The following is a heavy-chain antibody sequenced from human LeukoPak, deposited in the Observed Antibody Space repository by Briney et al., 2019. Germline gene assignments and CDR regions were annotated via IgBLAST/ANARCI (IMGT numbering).Heavy chain of an antibody. Sequence: GGSLRLSCLTSGFTFSTNAMSWVRQAPGKRLEWVAVIWDDGNNKRYANSVNGRFTISRDNSENTLYLQMNGLTAEDTAMYYCARDSYQDYYGRFDPWGQGTLVIVSS. J-gene: IGHJ5*02. CDR3: ARDSYQDYYGRFDP. CDR2: IWDDGNNK. V-gene: IGHV3-33*08. D-gene: IGHD3-10*01. CDR1: GFTFSTNA.